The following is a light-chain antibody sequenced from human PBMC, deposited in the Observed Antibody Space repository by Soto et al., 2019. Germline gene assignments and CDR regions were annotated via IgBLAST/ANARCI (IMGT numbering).Light chain of an antibody. CDR3: CSYADNYSWV. J-gene: IGLJ3*02. V-gene: IGLV2-11*01. CDR2: DVT. CDR1: GSDVGGYNY. Sequence: QSALTQPRSVSGSPGQSVTIFCTGTGSDVGGYNYVSWYQQHPGKAPKLMIYDVTTRPSGVPDRFSGSKSGNTASLTISGLQAEDEADYYCCSYADNYSWVFGGETKLTVL.